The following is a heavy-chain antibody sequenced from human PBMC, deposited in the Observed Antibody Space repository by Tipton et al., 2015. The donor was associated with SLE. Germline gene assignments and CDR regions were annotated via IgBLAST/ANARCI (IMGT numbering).Heavy chain of an antibody. CDR3: ARASSYDMDV. J-gene: IGHJ6*02. V-gene: IGHV1-18*01. CDR1: GYTFSTFG. CDR2: ISGYNGDT. Sequence: QVQLVQSGAEVKKPGASVKVSCKASGYTFSTFGINWMRQAPGQGLEWMGWISGYNGDTYYAQRMQGRVTMTTDTSTSTAYMELRSLRSDDTAVYYCARASSYDMDVWGQGTTVTVSS.